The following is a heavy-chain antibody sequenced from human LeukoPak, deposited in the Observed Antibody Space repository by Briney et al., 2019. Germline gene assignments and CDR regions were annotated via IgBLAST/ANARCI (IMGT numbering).Heavy chain of an antibody. CDR1: GYTFTGYY. V-gene: IGHV1-2*04. CDR2: INPNSGGT. D-gene: IGHD6-19*01. Sequence: ASVKVSCKASGYTFTGYYMHWVRQAPGQGLEWMGWINPNSGGTNFAQKFQGWVTMTRDTSVSTAYMELSRLRSDDTAVYYCARALEGGWWYAFDIWGQGTMVTVSS. CDR3: ARALEGGWWYAFDI. J-gene: IGHJ3*02.